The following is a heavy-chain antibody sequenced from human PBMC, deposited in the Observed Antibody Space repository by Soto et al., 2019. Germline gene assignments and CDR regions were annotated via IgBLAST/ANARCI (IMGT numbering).Heavy chain of an antibody. J-gene: IGHJ5*02. CDR1: GYSISSGYY. CDR3: ARAYYYEVAGWFDP. D-gene: IGHD3-22*01. CDR2: IYRSGNT. V-gene: IGHV4-38-2*01. Sequence: ETLSLTCAVSGYSISSGYYWGWIRQPPGKGLEWIGSIYRSGNTYYNPSLKSRVTISVDTSKNQFSLKLSSVTAADTAVYSCARAYYYEVAGWFDPWGPGTLVTVSS.